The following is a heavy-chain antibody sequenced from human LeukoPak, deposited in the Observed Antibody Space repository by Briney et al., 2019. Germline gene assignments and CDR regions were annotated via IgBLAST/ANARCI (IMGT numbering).Heavy chain of an antibody. Sequence: GGSLRLSCAASGFTFNRYSMNWVRQAPGKGLEWISYISSSGTTICYADSVQGRFIISRDNARNSLYLQMNSLRAEDTAVYYCARVGYSDFWSGYYWDYWGQGTPATVSS. V-gene: IGHV3-48*01. CDR1: GFTFNRYS. CDR3: ARVGYSDFWSGYYWDY. D-gene: IGHD3-3*01. CDR2: ISSSGTTI. J-gene: IGHJ4*02.